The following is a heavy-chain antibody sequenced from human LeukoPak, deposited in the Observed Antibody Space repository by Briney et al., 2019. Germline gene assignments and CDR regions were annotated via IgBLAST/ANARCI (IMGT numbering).Heavy chain of an antibody. CDR1: GFTFSSYA. CDR3: ARDPAYGSGTYTHFDY. CDR2: ISYDGGNK. Sequence: PGGSLRLSCAASGFTFSSYAMHWVRQAPGKGLEWVAVISYDGGNKYYADSVKGRFTISRDNSKNTLYLQMNSLRAEDTAVYYCARDPAYGSGTYTHFDYWGQGTLVTVSS. D-gene: IGHD3-10*01. J-gene: IGHJ4*02. V-gene: IGHV3-30*04.